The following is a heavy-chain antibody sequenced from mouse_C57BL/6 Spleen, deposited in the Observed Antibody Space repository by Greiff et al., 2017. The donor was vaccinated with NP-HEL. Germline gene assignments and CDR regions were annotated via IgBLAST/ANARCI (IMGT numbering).Heavy chain of an antibody. CDR3: TRYYYGSSSYFDY. Sequence: QVQLQQSGAELVRPGASVTLSCKASGYTFTDYEMHWVKQTPVHGLEWIGAIDPETGGTAYNQKFKGKAILTADKSSSTAYMELRSLTSEDSAVYYCTRYYYGSSSYFDYWGQGTTLTVSS. CDR2: IDPETGGT. J-gene: IGHJ2*01. D-gene: IGHD1-1*01. V-gene: IGHV1-15*01. CDR1: GYTFTDYE.